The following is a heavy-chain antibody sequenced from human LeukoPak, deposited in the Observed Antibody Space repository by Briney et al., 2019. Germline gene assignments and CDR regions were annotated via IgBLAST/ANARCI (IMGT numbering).Heavy chain of an antibody. CDR1: GGSISSNSHY. V-gene: IGHV4-39*01. D-gene: IGHD3-3*01. Sequence: SETLSLTCTVSGGSISSNSHYWGWIRQPPGKGLEWIGSVYYSGSTYYKPSLKSRVTISVDTSKNQFSLKLSSVTAADTAVYYCAQITGWSGYHVIDSWGQGTLVTVSS. J-gene: IGHJ4*02. CDR2: VYYSGST. CDR3: AQITGWSGYHVIDS.